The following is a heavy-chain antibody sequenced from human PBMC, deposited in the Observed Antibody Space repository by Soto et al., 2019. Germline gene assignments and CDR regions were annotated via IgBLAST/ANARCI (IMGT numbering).Heavy chain of an antibody. Sequence: GASVKVSCKASGYTFTGYAMHWVRQAPGQRLEWMGWINAGNGNTKYSQKFQGRVTITRDTSASTAYMELSSLRSEDTAVYYCAKDGGPVYCNSPGCSAKHFDYWGQGTLVTVSS. CDR2: INAGNGNT. D-gene: IGHD2-2*01. CDR1: GYTFTGYA. J-gene: IGHJ4*02. V-gene: IGHV1-3*01. CDR3: AKDGGPVYCNSPGCSAKHFDY.